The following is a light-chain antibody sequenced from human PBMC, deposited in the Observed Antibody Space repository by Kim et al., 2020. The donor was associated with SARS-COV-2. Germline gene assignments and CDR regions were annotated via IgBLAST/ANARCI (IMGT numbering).Light chain of an antibody. CDR1: QGINNY. CDR3: LQTDVYPRT. J-gene: IGKJ1*01. Sequence: ASVGDRVTITCRASQGINNYLTWYQQNPGKAPKVLIYAASILQTGVPSRFSGTGSGTEFTLTISSLQPEDFATYYCLQTDVYPRTFGQGTKVDIK. CDR2: AAS. V-gene: IGKV1-9*01.